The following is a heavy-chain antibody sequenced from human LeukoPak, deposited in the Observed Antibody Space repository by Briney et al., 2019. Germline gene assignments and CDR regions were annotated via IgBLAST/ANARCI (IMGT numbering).Heavy chain of an antibody. CDR1: EGSTTCTNS. CDR3: SRERSPHDPFDT. D-gene: IGHD5-24*01. J-gene: IGHJ3*02. CDR2: VHLDGRT. V-gene: IGHV4-4*02. Sequence: SETLSLTYGSEEGSTTCTNSWTRIRQPPGKGLEWIGEVHLDGRTNFNPSLKSRLTMSVDLSESHVSLKLTSVTAADTAVYYGSRERSPHDPFDTWGQGTLVTVSS.